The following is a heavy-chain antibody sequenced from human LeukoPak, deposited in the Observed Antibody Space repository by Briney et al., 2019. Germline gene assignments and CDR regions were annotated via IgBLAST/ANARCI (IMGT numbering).Heavy chain of an antibody. V-gene: IGHV1-69*05. J-gene: IGHJ5*02. D-gene: IGHD2-2*02. CDR2: IIPIFGTA. Sequence: SVKVSCKASGGTFSSYAIGWVRQAPGQGLEWMGGIIPIFGTANYAQKFQGRVTITTDESTSTAYMELSSLRSEDTAVYYCARHNPVVPAAIDGRGWFDPWGQGTLVTVSS. CDR1: GGTFSSYA. CDR3: ARHNPVVPAAIDGRGWFDP.